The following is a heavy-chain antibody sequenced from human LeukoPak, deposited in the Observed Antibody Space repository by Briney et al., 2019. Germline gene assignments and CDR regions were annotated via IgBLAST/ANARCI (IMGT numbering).Heavy chain of an antibody. J-gene: IGHJ4*02. CDR3: ARDQDEPFDY. CDR2: INQDGGEK. CDR1: GFTFSIYW. D-gene: IGHD1-14*01. Sequence: PGGSLRLSCAASGFTFSIYWMSWVRQAPGKGLEWVANINQDGGEKYYVDSVKGRFTISRDNAKNSLYLQMNSLRAEDTAVYYCARDQDEPFDYWGQGTLVTVSS. V-gene: IGHV3-7*01.